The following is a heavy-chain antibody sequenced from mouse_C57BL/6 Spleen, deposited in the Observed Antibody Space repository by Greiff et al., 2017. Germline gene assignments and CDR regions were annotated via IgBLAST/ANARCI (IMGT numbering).Heavy chain of an antibody. D-gene: IGHD3-1*01. V-gene: IGHV1-50*01. CDR1: GYTFTSYW. J-gene: IGHJ2*01. CDR2: IDPSDSYT. Sequence: QVQLQQPGAELVKPGASVKLSCKASGYTFTSYWMQWVKQRPGQGLEWIGEIDPSDSYTNYNQKFKGKATLTVDTSSSTAYMQLSSLTSEDSAVXYCARSGDFDYWGQGTTHTVSS. CDR3: ARSGDFDY.